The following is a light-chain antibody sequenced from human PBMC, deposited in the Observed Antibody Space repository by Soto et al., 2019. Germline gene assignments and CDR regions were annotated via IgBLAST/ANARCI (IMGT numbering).Light chain of an antibody. J-gene: IGLJ1*01. Sequence: QSALTQPASVSGSPGQSITISCTGISSDVGGYNYVSWYQQHPGKAPKLMIYEVSNRPSGVSNRFSGSKSGNTASLTISGLQAEHEADYYCSSYTSSSTLLYVFGTGTKLTVL. V-gene: IGLV2-14*01. CDR2: EVS. CDR3: SSYTSSSTLLYV. CDR1: SSDVGGYNY.